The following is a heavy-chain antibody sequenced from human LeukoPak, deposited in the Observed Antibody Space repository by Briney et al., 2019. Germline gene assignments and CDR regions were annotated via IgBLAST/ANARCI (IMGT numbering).Heavy chain of an antibody. CDR3: VKVPLRPYYFDY. CDR1: GFTVSSNY. V-gene: IGHV3-64*03. D-gene: IGHD6-6*01. CDR2: ISNNGGSA. J-gene: IGHJ4*02. Sequence: GALRLSCAASGFTVSSNYMSWVRQAPGKGLEYVATISNNGGSAYYADSVKGRFTISRDNSKNTLDLQLSSLRLEDTAVYFCVKVPLRPYYFDYWGQGTLVTVSS.